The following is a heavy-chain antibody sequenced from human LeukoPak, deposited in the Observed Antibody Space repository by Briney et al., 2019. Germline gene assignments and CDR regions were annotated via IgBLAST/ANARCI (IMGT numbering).Heavy chain of an antibody. D-gene: IGHD2-2*01. V-gene: IGHV4-59*08. CDR1: GGSISSYY. CDR2: IYYSGST. J-gene: IGHJ4*02. CDR3: ARHRYCSSTSCPLDY. Sequence: SETLSLTCTVSGGSISSYYWSWLRQPPGKGLEWIGYIYYSGSTNYNPSLKSRVTISVDTSKNQFSQKLSSVTAADTAVYYCARHRYCSSTSCPLDYWGQGTLVTVSS.